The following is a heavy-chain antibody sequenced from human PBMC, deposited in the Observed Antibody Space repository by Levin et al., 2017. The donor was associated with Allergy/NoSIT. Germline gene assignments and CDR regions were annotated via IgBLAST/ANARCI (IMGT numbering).Heavy chain of an antibody. CDR2: ISAYTGNT. CDR1: GFPFSNFG. J-gene: IGHJ1*01. D-gene: IGHD3-22*01. Sequence: ASVKVSCKASGFPFSNFGFSWVRRAPGQGLEWVGWISAYTGNTNFAEKFQDRVTMTTDTFTNTSYMELRSLPSDDTAVYYWARDNYDSYSQRAEFYHHWGQGTLIAVAS. V-gene: IGHV1-18*01. CDR3: ARDNYDSYSQRAEFYHH.